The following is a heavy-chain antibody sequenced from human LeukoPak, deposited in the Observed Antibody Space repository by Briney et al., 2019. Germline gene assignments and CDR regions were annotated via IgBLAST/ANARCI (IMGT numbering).Heavy chain of an antibody. V-gene: IGHV3-23*01. D-gene: IGHD2-15*01. CDR1: GFYFANYA. CDR2: TVGGGSPNT. Sequence: GGSLRLSCTASGFYFANYAMSWVRQAPGKGLEWVSATVGGGSPNTYHADSVRGRFTISRDNSKNTLYLQMNSLRAEDAAVYYCARAPVTSCSGVLCYPFDQWGQGTLVTVSS. J-gene: IGHJ4*02. CDR3: ARAPVTSCSGVLCYPFDQ.